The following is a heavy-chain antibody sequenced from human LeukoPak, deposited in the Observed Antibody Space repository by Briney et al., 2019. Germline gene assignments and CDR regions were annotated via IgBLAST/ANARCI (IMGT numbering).Heavy chain of an antibody. J-gene: IGHJ4*02. V-gene: IGHV3-74*01. CDR3: ASASAHRIAAGGDY. CDR1: GSTFSNYW. D-gene: IGHD6-13*01. Sequence: GGSLRPSCAPSGSTFSNYWMPWVRQPPGKGLGWVSRINSDGSSRNYADSVKGRFTISRDNAKNTLYRQMNSLRAEDTAVYYCASASAHRIAAGGDYWGQGTLVSVSS. CDR2: INSDGSSR.